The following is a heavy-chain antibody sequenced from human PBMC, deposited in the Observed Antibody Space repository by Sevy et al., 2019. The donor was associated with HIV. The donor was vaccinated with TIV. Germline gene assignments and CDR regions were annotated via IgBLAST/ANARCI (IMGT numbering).Heavy chain of an antibody. V-gene: IGHV3-33*06. D-gene: IGHD5-12*01. CDR1: GFTFSSYG. CDR2: IWYDGSNK. Sequence: GGSLRLSCAASGFTFSSYGMHWVRQAPGKGLEWVAVIWYDGSNKYYADSVKGRFTISRDNSKNTLYLQMNSLRAEDTAVYYCAKENFSRRRDGYNYLFDYWGQGTLVTVSS. CDR3: AKENFSRRRDGYNYLFDY. J-gene: IGHJ4*02.